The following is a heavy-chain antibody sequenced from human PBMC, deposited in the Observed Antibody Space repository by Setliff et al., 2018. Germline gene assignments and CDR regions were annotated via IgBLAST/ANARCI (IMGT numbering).Heavy chain of an antibody. J-gene: IGHJ5*02. CDR2: ISTNNGNP. CDR3: VRGGSGAFDP. CDR1: GYTLTRHD. V-gene: IGHV7-4-1*02. Sequence: PVASVKVSCKASGYTLTRHDLNWVRQAPGQGLEWMGWISTNNGNPTYAQGFTGRFVFSLDTSLNTAYLQISSLEAEDTALYYCVRGGSGAFDPWGQGTLVTVS. D-gene: IGHD2-15*01.